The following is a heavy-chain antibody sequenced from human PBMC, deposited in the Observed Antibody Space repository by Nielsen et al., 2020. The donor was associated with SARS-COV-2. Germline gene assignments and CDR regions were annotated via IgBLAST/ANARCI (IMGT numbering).Heavy chain of an antibody. D-gene: IGHD1-26*01. J-gene: IGHJ4*02. CDR3: ARESYSWSWYGPDY. CDR2: IGQGGTPI. Sequence: GESLKISCAASGFSVSDKYMSWVRQAPGKGLEWLSYIGQGGTPIYYADSVKGRFSISRENAKNSLYLQLHSLRAEDTAVYYCARESYSWSWYGPDYWGQGTQVTVSS. CDR1: GFSVSDKY. V-gene: IGHV3-11*04.